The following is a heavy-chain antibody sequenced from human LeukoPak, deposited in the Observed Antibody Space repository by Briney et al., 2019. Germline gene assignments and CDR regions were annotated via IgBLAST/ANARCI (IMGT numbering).Heavy chain of an antibody. CDR3: ARATDYGDYAYYYYMDV. V-gene: IGHV3-20*01. CDR1: GFTFSSYA. CDR2: INWNGGST. D-gene: IGHD4-17*01. J-gene: IGHJ6*03. Sequence: GGSLRLSCAASGFTFSSYAMSWVRQAPGKGLEWVSGINWNGGSTGYADSVKGRFTISRDNAKNSLYLQMNSLRAEDTALYHCARATDYGDYAYYYYMDVWGKGTTVTISS.